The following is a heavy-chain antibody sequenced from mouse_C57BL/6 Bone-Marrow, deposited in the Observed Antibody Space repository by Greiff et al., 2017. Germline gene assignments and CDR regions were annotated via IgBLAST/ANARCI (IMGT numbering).Heavy chain of an antibody. CDR3: ARDTTVVAPHAMDY. CDR1: GYSFTDYN. Sequence: LVEPGASVKISCKASGYSFTDYNMNWVKQSNGKSLEWIGVINHNYGTTSYNQKFKGKATLTVDQSSSTAYMQLNSLTSEDYAVYYCARDTTVVAPHAMDYWGQGTSVTVSS. CDR2: INHNYGTT. D-gene: IGHD1-1*01. V-gene: IGHV1-39*01. J-gene: IGHJ4*01.